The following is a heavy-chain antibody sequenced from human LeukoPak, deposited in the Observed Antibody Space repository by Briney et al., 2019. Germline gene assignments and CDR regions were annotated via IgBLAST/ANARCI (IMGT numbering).Heavy chain of an antibody. V-gene: IGHV4-30-2*01. J-gene: IGHJ4*02. D-gene: IGHD5-18*01. CDR3: ARAFRGYSYGPRFDY. CDR2: IYHSGST. CDR1: GGSISSGGYS. Sequence: SETLSLTCAVSGGSISSGGYSWSWIRQPPGKGLEWIGYIYHSGSTYYNPSLKSRVTISVDRSENQFSLKLSSVTAADTAVYYCARAFRGYSYGPRFDYWGQGTLVTVSS.